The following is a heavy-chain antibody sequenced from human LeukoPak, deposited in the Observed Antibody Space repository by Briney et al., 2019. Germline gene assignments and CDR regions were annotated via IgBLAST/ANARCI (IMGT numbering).Heavy chain of an antibody. CDR1: GYTFTSDY. D-gene: IGHD2-15*01. CDR3: ARDTRYCSGGSCDGDY. Sequence: ASVKVSCKXSGYTFTSDYMHWVRQAPGQGLEWMGLINPSGGSTSYAQKFQGRVTMTRDTSISTAYMELSRLRSDDTAAYYCARDTRYCSGGSCDGDYWGQGTLVTVSS. J-gene: IGHJ4*02. V-gene: IGHV1-46*01. CDR2: INPSGGST.